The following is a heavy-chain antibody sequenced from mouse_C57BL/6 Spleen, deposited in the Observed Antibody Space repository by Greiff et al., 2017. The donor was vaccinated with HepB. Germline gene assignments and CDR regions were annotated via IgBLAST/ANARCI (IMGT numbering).Heavy chain of an antibody. CDR3: TATVVARGYFDY. CDR2: IRLKSDNYAT. CDR1: GFTFSNYW. J-gene: IGHJ2*01. D-gene: IGHD1-1*01. V-gene: IGHV6-3*01. Sequence: EVKLQESGGGLVQPGGSMKLSCVASGFTFSNYWMNWVRQSPEKGLEWVAQIRLKSDNYATHYAESVKGRFTIPRDDSKSSVYLQMNNLRAEDTGIYYCTATVVARGYFDYWGQGTTLTVSS.